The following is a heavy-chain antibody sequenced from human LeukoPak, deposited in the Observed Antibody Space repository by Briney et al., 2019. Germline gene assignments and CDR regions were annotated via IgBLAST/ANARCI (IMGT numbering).Heavy chain of an antibody. CDR2: IYHSGIT. J-gene: IGHJ3*02. V-gene: IGHV4-38-2*02. CDR1: GYSFSSDYS. D-gene: IGHD3-10*01. Sequence: SETLSLTCTVSGYSFSSDYSWGWIRQPPGKGLEWIGTIYHSGITYYNPSLKSRVTISVDTSKNHFSLNLSSVTAADTAVYYCARSDGYGLVGIWGQGTMVTVSS. CDR3: ARSDGYGLVGI.